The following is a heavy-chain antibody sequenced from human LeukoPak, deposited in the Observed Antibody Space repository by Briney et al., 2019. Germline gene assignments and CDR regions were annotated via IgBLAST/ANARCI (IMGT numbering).Heavy chain of an antibody. CDR2: VDPEDGET. J-gene: IGHJ4*02. CDR1: GYTFTDHY. Sequence: ASVKISCKASGYTFTDHYMHWVQQAPGKGLKWMGRVDPEDGETIYAEKFQGRVTITADTSTDTAYMELSSLRSEDTAVYYCATAGTGPGYCSSTSCPEYYFDYWGQGTLVTVSS. V-gene: IGHV1-69-2*01. D-gene: IGHD2-2*01. CDR3: ATAGTGPGYCSSTSCPEYYFDY.